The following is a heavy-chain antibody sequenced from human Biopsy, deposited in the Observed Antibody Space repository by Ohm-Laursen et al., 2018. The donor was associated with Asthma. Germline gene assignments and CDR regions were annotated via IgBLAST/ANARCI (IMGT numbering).Heavy chain of an antibody. D-gene: IGHD3-22*01. Sequence: AASVNVSCKASGYTVTRYAINWVRQAPGQGLEWMGWIHTNTGNPTYAQGFTGRFVFSLDTSVNTAHLQISSLKAEDTAVYYCARMISYYHEMRAPFFDYWGQGTLVTVSS. CDR1: GYTVTRYA. CDR3: ARMISYYHEMRAPFFDY. J-gene: IGHJ4*02. V-gene: IGHV7-4-1*02. CDR2: IHTNTGNP.